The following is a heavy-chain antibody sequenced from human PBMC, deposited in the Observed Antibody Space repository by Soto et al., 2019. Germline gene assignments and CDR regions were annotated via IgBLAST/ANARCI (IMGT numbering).Heavy chain of an antibody. J-gene: IGHJ4*02. V-gene: IGHV1-2*02. CDR3: GRGRSGELVVFY. CDR2: ISPVTGGA. Sequence: QVQLVQSGAEVKKPGASVKVSCKASGYTFTGHYIHWVRQAPGQGPEWMGEISPVTGGAKYAQKFQGRVTMTRDTSITTVYMEVTNLSPDDTAVYYCGRGRSGELVVFYWGQGTLVSVSS. CDR1: GYTFTGHY. D-gene: IGHD1-7*01.